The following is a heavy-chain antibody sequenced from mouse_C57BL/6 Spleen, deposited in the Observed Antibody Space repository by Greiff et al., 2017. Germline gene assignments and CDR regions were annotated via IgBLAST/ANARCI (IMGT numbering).Heavy chain of an antibody. CDR1: GYAFSSSW. Sequence: QVQLQQSGPELVKPGASVKISCKASGYAFSSSWMNWVKQRPGKGLEWIGRIYPGDGDTNYNGKFKGKATLTADKSSSTAYMQLSSLTSEDSAVYFCAREEYYGNPYWYFDGWGTGTTVTVSS. J-gene: IGHJ1*03. D-gene: IGHD2-1*01. V-gene: IGHV1-82*01. CDR2: IYPGDGDT. CDR3: AREEYYGNPYWYFDG.